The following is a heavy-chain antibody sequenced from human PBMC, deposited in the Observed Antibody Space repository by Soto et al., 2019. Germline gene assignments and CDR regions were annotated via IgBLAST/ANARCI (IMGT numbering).Heavy chain of an antibody. V-gene: IGHV1-69*13. J-gene: IGHJ5*02. Sequence: GASVKVSCKASGGTFSSYAISWVRQAPGQGLEWMGGIIPIFGTANYAQKFQGRVTITADESTSTAYMELSSPRSEDTAVYYCARGITMVRGVTRLYNWFDPWGQGTLVTVSS. CDR3: ARGITMVRGVTRLYNWFDP. D-gene: IGHD3-10*01. CDR2: IIPIFGTA. CDR1: GGTFSSYA.